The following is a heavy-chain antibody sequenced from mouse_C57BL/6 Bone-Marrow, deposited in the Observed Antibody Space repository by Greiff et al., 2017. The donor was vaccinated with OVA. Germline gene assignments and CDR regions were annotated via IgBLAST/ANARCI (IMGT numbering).Heavy chain of an antibody. CDR2: IDPETGGT. CDR1: GYTFTDYE. J-gene: IGHJ3*01. V-gene: IGHV1-15*01. CDR3: TGRRRAWFAY. Sequence: QVQLQQSGAELVRPGASVTLSCKASGYTFTDYEMHWVKQTPVHGLAWIGAIDPETGGTAYNQKFKGKAILTADKSSSTAYMELRSLTSEDSAVYYCTGRRRAWFAYWGQGTLVTVSA.